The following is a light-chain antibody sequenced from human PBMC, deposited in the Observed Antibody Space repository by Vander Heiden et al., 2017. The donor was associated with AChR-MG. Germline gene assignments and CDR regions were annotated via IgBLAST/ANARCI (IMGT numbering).Light chain of an antibody. CDR3: SSYTSSSTLVV. CDR1: SSDVGGYNY. V-gene: IGLV2-14*01. J-gene: IGLJ1*01. CDR2: DVS. Sequence: HSALTPPASGPGAPGQAITISCTGTSSDVGGYNYVSWYQQHPGKAPKLMIYDVSKRPSGVSNRFSGSKSGNTASLTISGLQAEDEADYYCSSYTSSSTLVVFGTGTKVTVL.